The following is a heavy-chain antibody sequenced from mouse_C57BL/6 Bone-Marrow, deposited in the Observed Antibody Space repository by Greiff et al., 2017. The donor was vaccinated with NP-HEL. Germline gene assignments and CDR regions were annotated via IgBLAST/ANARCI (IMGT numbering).Heavy chain of an antibody. V-gene: IGHV14-4*01. CDR1: GFNIKDDY. CDR2: IDPENGDT. CDR3: TILYYFDY. Sequence: EVQLQQSGAELVRPGASVKLSCTASGFNIKDDYMHWVKQRPEQGLEWIGWIDPENGDTEYASKFQGKATITADTSSNTAYLQLSSLTSEDTAVYYCTILYYFDYWGQGTTLTVSS. J-gene: IGHJ2*01.